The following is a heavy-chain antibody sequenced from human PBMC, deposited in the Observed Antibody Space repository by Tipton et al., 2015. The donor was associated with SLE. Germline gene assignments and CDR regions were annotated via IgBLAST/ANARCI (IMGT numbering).Heavy chain of an antibody. CDR2: IYTDDSHT. J-gene: IGHJ4*02. D-gene: IGHD4-17*01. CDR1: GYNFTSSW. V-gene: IGHV5-51*03. CDR3: ARGLYGDAGDS. Sequence: QLVQSGAEVKKPGESLKISCKGSGYNFTSSWMGWVRQMPGKGLEWMGIIYTDDSHTKYSPSSQGQVTLSANKSISTAYLQWSSLKASDTAIYYCARGLYGDAGDSWGRGTLVTVSS.